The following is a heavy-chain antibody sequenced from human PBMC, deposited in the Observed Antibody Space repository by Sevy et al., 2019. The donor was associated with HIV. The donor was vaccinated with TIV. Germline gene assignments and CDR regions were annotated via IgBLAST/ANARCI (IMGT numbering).Heavy chain of an antibody. Sequence: GGSLRLSCAASGFTFDEYGMHWVRQAPGKGLEWVSGINWNSGNIGYADSVKGRFTISRDNAKNSLYLQMNRLRAEDRGLYYGAKVYSIGGAIAAVGTGIFDFWGQGTLVTVSS. CDR1: GFTFDEYG. CDR3: AKVYSIGGAIAAVGTGIFDF. CDR2: INWNSGNI. J-gene: IGHJ4*02. V-gene: IGHV3-9*01. D-gene: IGHD6-13*01.